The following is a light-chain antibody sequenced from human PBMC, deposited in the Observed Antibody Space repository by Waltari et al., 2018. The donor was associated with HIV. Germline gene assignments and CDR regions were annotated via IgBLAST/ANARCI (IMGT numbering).Light chain of an antibody. V-gene: IGKV1-39*01. CDR1: QKTNDY. J-gene: IGKJ3*01. Sequence: IQLTQPPSSLSASVGDNVTTTCRSSQKTNDYLNWYQQKPGQAPKLLISAASTLHSGVPSRFSGSGSGTYFTLTISGLQPEDFATYFCQGSDTSPFPFGPGTTVNVK. CDR2: AAS. CDR3: QGSDTSPFP.